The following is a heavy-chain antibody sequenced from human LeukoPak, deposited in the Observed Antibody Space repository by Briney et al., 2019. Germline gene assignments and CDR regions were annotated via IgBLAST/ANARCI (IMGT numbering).Heavy chain of an antibody. J-gene: IGHJ1*01. CDR1: GGSFSGYY. Sequence: SETLSLTCAVYGGSFSGYYWSWIRQPPGKGLEWIGEINHSGSTNYNPSLKSRVTISVDTSKNQFSLKLSSVTDADTAVYYCARNGATTWGPNRVENFQHGARAPWSPSPQ. D-gene: IGHD3-16*01. CDR3: ARNGATTWGPNRVENFQH. CDR2: INHSGST. V-gene: IGHV4-34*01.